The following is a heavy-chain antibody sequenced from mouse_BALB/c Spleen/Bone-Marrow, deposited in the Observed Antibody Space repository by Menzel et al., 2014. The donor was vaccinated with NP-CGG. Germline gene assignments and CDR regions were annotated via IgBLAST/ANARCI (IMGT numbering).Heavy chain of an antibody. CDR3: ARDCGGTAWCAY. J-gene: IGHJ3*01. V-gene: IGHV14-3*02. Sequence: VQLQQSGAELVKPGASVKLSYTASGFNIKDTYIHWVKQRPEQGLEWIGGIDPANGNTKYDPKFQGKANITADTSSNKAYLQLSGLTPEGTAVYYCARDCGGTAWCAYWGQGTLVTVSA. CDR1: GFNIKDTY. D-gene: IGHD1-1*02. CDR2: IDPANGNT.